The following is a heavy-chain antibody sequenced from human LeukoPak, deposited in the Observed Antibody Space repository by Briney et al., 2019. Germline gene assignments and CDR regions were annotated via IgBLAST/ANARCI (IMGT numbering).Heavy chain of an antibody. CDR2: IIPILGIA. Sequence: ASVKVSRKGSGGTFSSYAISWVRHAPGQGLEWMGRIIPILGIANYAQKFQGRVTITAAKSTSTAWLELSSLGSEDTAVYYCPRDFSPLNWPVFAYWGQGPLVTVSS. CDR1: GGTFSSYA. D-gene: IGHD1-1*01. V-gene: IGHV1-69*04. J-gene: IGHJ4*02. CDR3: PRDFSPLNWPVFAY.